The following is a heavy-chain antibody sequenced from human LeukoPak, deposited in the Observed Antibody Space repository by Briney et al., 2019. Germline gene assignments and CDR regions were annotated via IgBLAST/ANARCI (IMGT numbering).Heavy chain of an antibody. D-gene: IGHD5-18*01. CDR3: ARDSTPPQLIDF. J-gene: IGHJ4*02. CDR1: GFTFSDYY. CDR2: IDSGATDI. V-gene: IGHV3-11*04. Sequence: GGSLRLSCAASGFTFSDYYMSWIRQAPGKGLEWISYIDSGATDILYADSVKGRFTISRDDAKNSLFLQMTSLRAGDTAVYYCARDSTPPQLIDFWGQGTQVTVSA.